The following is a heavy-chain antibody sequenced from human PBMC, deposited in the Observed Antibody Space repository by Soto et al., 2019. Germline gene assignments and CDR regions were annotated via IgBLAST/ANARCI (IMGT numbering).Heavy chain of an antibody. CDR2: IYYSGST. D-gene: IGHD3-22*01. V-gene: IGHV4-30-4*01. CDR3: ARGSYYYDSSSYYHY. Sequence: PSETLSLTCTVSGGSISSGDYYWSWIRQPPGKGLEWIGYIYYSGSTYYNPSLKSRVTISVDTSKNQFSLKLSSVTAADTAVYYCARGSYYYDSSSYYHYWGQGTXVTVSS. CDR1: GGSISSGDYY. J-gene: IGHJ4*02.